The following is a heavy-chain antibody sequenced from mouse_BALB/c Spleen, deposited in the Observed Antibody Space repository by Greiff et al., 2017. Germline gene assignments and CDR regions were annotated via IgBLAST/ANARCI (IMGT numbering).Heavy chain of an antibody. Sequence: QVTLNVSGPGILQPSQTLSLTCSFSGFSLSTYGIGVGWIRQPSGKGLEWLAHIWWNDNKYYNTALKSRLTISKNTANNQVFLKSASVDTADTATYYCARITTVVATDYWGQGTTLTVSS. D-gene: IGHD1-1*01. CDR3: ARITTVVATDY. V-gene: IGHV8-11*01. J-gene: IGHJ2*01. CDR2: IWWNDNK. CDR1: GFSLSTYGIG.